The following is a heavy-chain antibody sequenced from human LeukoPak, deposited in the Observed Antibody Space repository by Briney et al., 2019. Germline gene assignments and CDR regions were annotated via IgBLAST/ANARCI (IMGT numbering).Heavy chain of an antibody. J-gene: IGHJ4*02. CDR1: GYTFTSYG. D-gene: IGHD2-2*02. CDR2: ISAYNGNT. V-gene: IGHV1-18*01. CDR3: ATVHCSSTSCYSFDY. Sequence: ASVKVSCKASGYTFTSYGISWVRQAPGQGLEWVGWISAYNGNTNYAQKLQGRVTMTTDTSTSTAYMELRSLRSDDTAVYYCATVHCSSTSCYSFDYWGQGTLLTVSS.